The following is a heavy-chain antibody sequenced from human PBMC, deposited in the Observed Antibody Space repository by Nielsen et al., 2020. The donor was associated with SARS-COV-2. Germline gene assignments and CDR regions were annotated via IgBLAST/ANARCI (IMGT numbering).Heavy chain of an antibody. J-gene: IGHJ4*02. V-gene: IGHV1-46*01. CDR3: ARGALTYYYDSKGGYYFDY. CDR2: INPSGGST. Sequence: ASVKVSCNASGYTFTSYYMHWVRQAPGQAIEWMGIINPSGGSTSYAQKFQGRVTMTRDMSTSTVYMDLSSLRSEDTAVYYCARGALTYYYDSKGGYYFDYWGQGTLVTVSS. CDR1: GYTFTSYY. D-gene: IGHD3-22*01.